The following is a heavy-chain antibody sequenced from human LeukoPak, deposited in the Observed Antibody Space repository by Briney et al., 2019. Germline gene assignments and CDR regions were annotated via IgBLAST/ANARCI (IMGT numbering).Heavy chain of an antibody. D-gene: IGHD5-18*01. J-gene: IGHJ4*02. V-gene: IGHV4-59*01. CDR1: GGSISSYY. CDR3: AHSYGPYYFDY. Sequence: SETLSLTCTVSGGSISSYYWSWIRQPPGKGLEWIGYIYYSGSTNYNPSLKSRVTISVDTSKNQFSPKLSSVTAADTAVYYCAHSYGPYYFDYWGQGTLVTVSS. CDR2: IYYSGST.